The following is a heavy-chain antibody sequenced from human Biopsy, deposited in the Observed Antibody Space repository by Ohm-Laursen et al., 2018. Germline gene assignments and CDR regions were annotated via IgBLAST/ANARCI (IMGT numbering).Heavy chain of an antibody. D-gene: IGHD3-9*01. CDR1: GGTFSNYG. CDR2: NIPILGKG. CDR3: ATKLTGYFHH. J-gene: IGHJ1*01. Sequence: SSVTVSCKAPGGTFSNYGVNWVRQAPGQGLEWLGGNIPILGKGNYAQKFQDRVTVAADTSTSTATMELRSLRSDDTAVHYCATKLTGYFHHWGQGTLVIVSS. V-gene: IGHV1-69*06.